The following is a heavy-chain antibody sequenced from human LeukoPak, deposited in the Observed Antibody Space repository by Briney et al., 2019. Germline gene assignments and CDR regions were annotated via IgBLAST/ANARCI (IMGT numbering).Heavy chain of an antibody. V-gene: IGHV3-23*01. D-gene: IGHD4-11*01. Sequence: GGSLRLSCAASGFTFSSYAMSWVRQAPGKGLEWVSVISGSGGSTYYADSVKGRFTISRDNSKNTLYLQMNSLRAEDTAVYYCANDYSNYLDYWGQGTLVTVSS. CDR1: GFTFSSYA. CDR3: ANDYSNYLDY. CDR2: ISGSGGST. J-gene: IGHJ4*02.